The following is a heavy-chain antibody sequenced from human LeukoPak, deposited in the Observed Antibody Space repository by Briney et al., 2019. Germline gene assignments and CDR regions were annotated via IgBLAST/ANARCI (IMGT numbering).Heavy chain of an antibody. CDR3: AREGGARSGLDP. CDR1: GGSISSYY. J-gene: IGHJ5*02. CDR2: INTSGSS. V-gene: IGHV4-4*07. Sequence: SETLSLTCTVSGGSISSYYWSWIRQPAGKGLEWIGRINTSGSSNYNPSLRSRVAMSVDTSKNQFSLNLSSVTAADTAVYYCAREGGARSGLDPWGQGTLGTVSS. D-gene: IGHD3-3*01.